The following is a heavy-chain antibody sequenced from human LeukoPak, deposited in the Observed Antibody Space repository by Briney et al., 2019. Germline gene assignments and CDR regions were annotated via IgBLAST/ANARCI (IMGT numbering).Heavy chain of an antibody. J-gene: IGHJ5*02. Sequence: SETLSLTCTVSGGSISSYYWGWIRQPPGKGLEWIGSIYYSGSTYYNPSLKSRVTISVDTSKNQFSLKLSSVTAADTAVCYCARGYSSRYNWFDPWGQGTLVTVSS. CDR1: GGSISSYY. V-gene: IGHV4-39*01. CDR3: ARGYSSRYNWFDP. D-gene: IGHD6-13*01. CDR2: IYYSGST.